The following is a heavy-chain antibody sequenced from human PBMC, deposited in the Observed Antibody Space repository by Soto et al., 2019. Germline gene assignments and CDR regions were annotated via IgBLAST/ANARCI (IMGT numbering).Heavy chain of an antibody. D-gene: IGHD4-4*01. Sequence: SETLSLTCTVSGGSISSYYWSWIRQPPGKGLEWIGYIYYSGSTNYNPSLKSRVTISVDTSKNQFSLKLSSVTAADTAVYYCARSYSNYVPAFDIWGQGTMVTVSS. CDR2: IYYSGST. J-gene: IGHJ3*02. V-gene: IGHV4-59*08. CDR3: ARSYSNYVPAFDI. CDR1: GGSISSYY.